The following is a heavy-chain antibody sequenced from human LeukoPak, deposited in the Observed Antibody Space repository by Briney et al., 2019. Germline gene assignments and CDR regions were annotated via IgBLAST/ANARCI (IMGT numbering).Heavy chain of an antibody. D-gene: IGHD6-19*01. J-gene: IGHJ3*01. CDR2: IYYSGST. CDR3: ARGGSGWYRGPSGAFNF. V-gene: IGHV4-34*01. CDR1: GGSFSGYY. Sequence: SETLSLTCAVYGGSFSGYYWGWIRQPPGKGLEWIGSIYYSGSTYYNPSLKSRVTISVDTSKNQFSLKLSSVTAADTAVYYCARGGSGWYRGPSGAFNFWGQGKMVTASS.